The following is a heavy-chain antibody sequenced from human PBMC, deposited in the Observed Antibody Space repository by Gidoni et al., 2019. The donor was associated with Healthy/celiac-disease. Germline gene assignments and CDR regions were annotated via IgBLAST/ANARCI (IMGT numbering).Heavy chain of an antibody. CDR3: TTRVLYCSSTSCRAAFDI. CDR1: GFTFRNAW. CDR2: IKSRTDGGTT. V-gene: IGHV3-15*01. J-gene: IGHJ3*02. D-gene: IGHD2-2*01. Sequence: EVQLVESGGGLVKPGGSLRLSCAASGFTFRNAWMSWVCQAPGKGLEWGGRIKSRTDGGTTDYAAPVKGRFTISRDDSKNTLYLQMNSLKTEDTAVYYCTTRVLYCSSTSCRAAFDIWGQGTMVTVSS.